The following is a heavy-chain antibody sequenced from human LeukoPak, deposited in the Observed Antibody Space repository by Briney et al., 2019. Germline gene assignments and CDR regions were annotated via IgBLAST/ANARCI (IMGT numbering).Heavy chain of an antibody. J-gene: IGHJ5*02. Sequence: PSETLSLTCAVYDGSFSGYYWSWIRQPPGKGLEWIGEINHSGSTNYNPSLKSRVTISVDTSKNQFSLKLSSVTAADTAVYYCARGGKGNYGSGSYYIDNWFDPWGQGTLVTVSS. CDR2: INHSGST. D-gene: IGHD3-10*01. CDR3: ARGGKGNYGSGSYYIDNWFDP. CDR1: DGSFSGYY. V-gene: IGHV4-34*01.